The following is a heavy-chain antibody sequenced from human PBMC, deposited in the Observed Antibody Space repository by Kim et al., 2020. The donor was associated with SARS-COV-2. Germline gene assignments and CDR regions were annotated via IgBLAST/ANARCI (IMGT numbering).Heavy chain of an antibody. CDR2: GST. J-gene: IGHJ3*02. CDR3: ARDRDAFDI. V-gene: IGHV4-59*01. Sequence: GSTNYNPSLKSRVTISVDTSKNQFSLKLSSVTAADTAVYYWARDRDAFDIWGQGTMVTVSS.